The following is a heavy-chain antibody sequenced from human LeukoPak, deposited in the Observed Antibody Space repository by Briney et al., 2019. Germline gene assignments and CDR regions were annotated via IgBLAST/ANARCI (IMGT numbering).Heavy chain of an antibody. J-gene: IGHJ4*02. Sequence: SSETLSLTCTVSGGSISSYYWSWIRQPPGKGLEWIGYIYYSGGTNYNPSLKSRVTISVDTSKNQSSLKLSSVTAADTAVYYCARVVTYYDSSGYNYYFDYWGQGTLVTVSS. CDR1: GGSISSYY. CDR2: IYYSGGT. D-gene: IGHD3-22*01. CDR3: ARVVTYYDSSGYNYYFDY. V-gene: IGHV4-59*01.